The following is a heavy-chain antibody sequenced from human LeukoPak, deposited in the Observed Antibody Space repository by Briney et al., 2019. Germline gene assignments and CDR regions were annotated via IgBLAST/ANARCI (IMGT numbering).Heavy chain of an antibody. J-gene: IGHJ4*02. CDR3: VRDGGVSGYDLLDY. CDR1: GFTFSNYW. CDR2: INQDGSEE. V-gene: IGHV3-7*01. Sequence: GGSLRLSCAASGFTFSNYWMTWVPQAPGKGLEWLAHINQDGSEEHYMDSVKARFTISRDNAKNSLSLQMTSLRAEDTAVYYCVRDGGVSGYDLLDYWGQGTLVTVPS. D-gene: IGHD5-12*01.